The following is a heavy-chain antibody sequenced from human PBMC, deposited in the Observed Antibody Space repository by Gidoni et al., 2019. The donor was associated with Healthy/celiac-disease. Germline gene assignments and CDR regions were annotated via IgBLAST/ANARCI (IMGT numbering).Heavy chain of an antibody. CDR2: MNPNSGNT. J-gene: IGHJ2*01. CDR3: ARGLDIVASQTFDL. V-gene: IGHV1-8*01. D-gene: IGHD5-12*01. CDR1: GYTFTSYD. Sequence: QVQLVQSGAEVKKPGASVKVSCKASGYTFTSYDINWVRQATGQGFEWMGWMNPNSGNTGYAQKFQGRVTMTRNTSISTAYMELSSLRSEDTAVYYCARGLDIVASQTFDLWGRGTLVTVSS.